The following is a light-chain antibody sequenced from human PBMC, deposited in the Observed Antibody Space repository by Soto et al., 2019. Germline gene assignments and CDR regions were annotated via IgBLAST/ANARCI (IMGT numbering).Light chain of an antibody. Sequence: EIVLTQSPGTLSLSPGERATLSCRASQSVSSSYLAWYQQKPGQAPRLRIYGASSRATGIPDRFSGSGSGTDFTLNISRLEPEDFAVYYCQHYGSLVLTFGGGTKVEI. CDR2: GAS. CDR3: QHYGSLVLT. CDR1: QSVSSSY. J-gene: IGKJ4*01. V-gene: IGKV3-20*01.